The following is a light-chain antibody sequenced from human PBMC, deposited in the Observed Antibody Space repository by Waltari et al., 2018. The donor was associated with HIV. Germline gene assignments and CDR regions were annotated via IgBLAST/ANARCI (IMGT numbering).Light chain of an antibody. CDR2: GAS. CDR1: QSVNSNF. CDR3: HQYGNSPST. V-gene: IGKV3-20*01. J-gene: IGKJ2*01. Sequence: ELLLTQSPGTLSLSPGERATLSCRASQSVNSNFFAWYQHRPGQAPRLLIYGASTRAPGIPDRFSGSGSGTDFTLTISRLEPEDFAVYYCHQYGNSPSTFGQGTTLDIK.